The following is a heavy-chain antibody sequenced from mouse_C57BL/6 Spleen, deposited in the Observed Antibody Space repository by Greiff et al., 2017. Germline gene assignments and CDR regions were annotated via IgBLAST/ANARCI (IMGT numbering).Heavy chain of an antibody. CDR2: FNPYNGGT. CDR3: TRDRDDYAMDY. D-gene: IGHD3-3*01. Sequence: VQLQQSGPVLVKPGASVKMSCKASGYTFTDYSMNWVKQSHGKSLEWIGVFNPYNGGTSYNQKFKGKATLTVDQSSSTAYMELNRLTSEDSAVYYCTRDRDDYAMDYWGQGTSVTVSS. V-gene: IGHV1-19*01. CDR1: GYTFTDYS. J-gene: IGHJ4*01.